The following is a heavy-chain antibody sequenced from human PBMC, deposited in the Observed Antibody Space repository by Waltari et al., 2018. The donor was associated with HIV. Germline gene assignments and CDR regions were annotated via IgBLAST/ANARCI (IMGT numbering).Heavy chain of an antibody. V-gene: IGHV1-69*01. CDR3: ARDQEYSGSYYNWFDP. CDR1: GGPFSSYA. J-gene: IGHJ5*02. D-gene: IGHD1-26*01. Sequence: QVQLVQSGAEVKKPGSSVKVSCKASGGPFSSYAISWVRQAPGQGLEWMGGIIPIFGTANYAQKFQGRVTITADESTSTAYMELSSLRSEDTAVYYCARDQEYSGSYYNWFDPWGQGTLVTVSS. CDR2: IIPIFGTA.